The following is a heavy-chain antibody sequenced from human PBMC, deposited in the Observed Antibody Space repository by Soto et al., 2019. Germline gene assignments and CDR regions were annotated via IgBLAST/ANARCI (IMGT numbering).Heavy chain of an antibody. J-gene: IGHJ4*02. Sequence: PGGSLRLSCAASGFTFSSYSMNWVRQAPGKGLEWVSYISSSSSTIYYADSVKGRFTISRDNAKNSLYLQMNSLRDEDTAVYYCARDGNYYDSSGYWKSSPSFEYWGQGTLVTLSS. V-gene: IGHV3-48*02. CDR2: ISSSSSTI. CDR3: ARDGNYYDSSGYWKSSPSFEY. CDR1: GFTFSSYS. D-gene: IGHD3-22*01.